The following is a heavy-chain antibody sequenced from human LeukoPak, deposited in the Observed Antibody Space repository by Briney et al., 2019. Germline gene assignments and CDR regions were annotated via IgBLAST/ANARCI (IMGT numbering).Heavy chain of an antibody. V-gene: IGHV4-39*07. CDR1: GGSISSGSYY. CDR2: IYYSGST. D-gene: IGHD6-13*01. Sequence: PSETLSLTCTVSGGSISSGSYYWGWIRQPPGKGLEWIGSIYYSGSTYYNPSLKSRVTISVDTSKNQFSLKLSSVTAADTAVYYCARDRTGQQLISRKDYYYMDVWGKGTTVTISS. J-gene: IGHJ6*03. CDR3: ARDRTGQQLISRKDYYYMDV.